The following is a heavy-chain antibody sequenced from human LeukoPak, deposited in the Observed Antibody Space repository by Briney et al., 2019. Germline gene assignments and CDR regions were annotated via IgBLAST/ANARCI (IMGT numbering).Heavy chain of an antibody. Sequence: PGGSLRLSCAASGFTFSSYGMHWVRQAPGKGLEWVAFIRYDGSNKYYADSVKGRFTISRDNSKNTLYLQMNSLRAEDTAVYYCAKVLYSGYDSLEYWGQGTLVTVSS. J-gene: IGHJ4*02. CDR1: GFTFSSYG. CDR3: AKVLYSGYDSLEY. V-gene: IGHV3-30*02. D-gene: IGHD5-12*01. CDR2: IRYDGSNK.